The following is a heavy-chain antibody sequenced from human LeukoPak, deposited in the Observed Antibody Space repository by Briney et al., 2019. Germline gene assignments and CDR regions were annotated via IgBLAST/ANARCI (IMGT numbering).Heavy chain of an antibody. J-gene: IGHJ6*03. CDR2: ISSNGGST. D-gene: IGHD5-12*01. CDR3: ARVGGYDYYYYYMDV. Sequence: PGGSLRLSCAASGFTFSSYAMHWVRQAPGKGLEYVSAISSNGGSTYYANSVKGRFTISRDNSKNTLYLQMGSLRAEDMAVYYCARVGGYDYYYYYMDVWGKGTTVTVSS. V-gene: IGHV3-64*01. CDR1: GFTFSSYA.